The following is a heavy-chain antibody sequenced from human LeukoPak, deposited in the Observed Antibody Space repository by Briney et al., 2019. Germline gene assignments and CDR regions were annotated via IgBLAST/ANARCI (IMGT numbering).Heavy chain of an antibody. V-gene: IGHV4-61*02. D-gene: IGHD5-18*01. CDR2: IYTSGST. CDR1: GGSISSGSYY. J-gene: IGHJ6*02. CDR3: ARDYSYGSYYHGMDV. Sequence: SETLSLTCTVSGGSISSGSYYWSWIQQPAGKGLEWIGRIYTSGSTNYNPSLKSRVTISVDTSKNQFSLKLSSVTAADAAVYYCARDYSYGSYYHGMDVWGQGTTVTVSS.